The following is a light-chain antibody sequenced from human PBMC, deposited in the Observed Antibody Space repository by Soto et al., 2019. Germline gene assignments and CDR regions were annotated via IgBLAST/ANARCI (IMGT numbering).Light chain of an antibody. J-gene: IGKJ5*01. CDR3: QQRSNWPPT. Sequence: EVVLTKSPGTLSLSPGERATLSCRASQSISQSLAWYQQRPGQSPRLLIYDASRRATGIPDRFTGSWFGTDFTLTISRLAPEDLAVYYCQQRSNWPPTFGQGTRLEIK. CDR1: QSISQS. V-gene: IGKV3D-20*02. CDR2: DAS.